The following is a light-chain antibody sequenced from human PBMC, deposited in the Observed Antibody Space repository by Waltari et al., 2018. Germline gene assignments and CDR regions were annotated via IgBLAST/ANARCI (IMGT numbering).Light chain of an antibody. J-gene: IGKJ2*01. Sequence: DIQMTQSPSSLSASIGDRVIITCRASQSITTYLSWFQQKPGKGPKLLIYAASSLQSGVSSRFSGSGSGTDFTLTISSLQPEDFATYYCQHSYSTPYTFGQGTKLEIK. CDR2: AAS. CDR3: QHSYSTPYT. V-gene: IGKV1-39*01. CDR1: QSITTY.